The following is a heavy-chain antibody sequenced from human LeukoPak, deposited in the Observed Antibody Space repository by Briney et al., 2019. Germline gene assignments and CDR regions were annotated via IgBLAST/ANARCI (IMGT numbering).Heavy chain of an antibody. CDR2: IYYSGST. D-gene: IGHD3-10*01. CDR1: GGSISSSSYY. V-gene: IGHV4-39*07. Sequence: SETLSLTCTVSGGSISSSSYYWGWIRQPPGRGLEWLGSIYYSGSTYYNPSLKSRVTISVNTSKNQCSLKLSSVTAADTAMFYCARGLGPGNWFDPWGQGTLVTVSS. CDR3: ARGLGPGNWFDP. J-gene: IGHJ5*02.